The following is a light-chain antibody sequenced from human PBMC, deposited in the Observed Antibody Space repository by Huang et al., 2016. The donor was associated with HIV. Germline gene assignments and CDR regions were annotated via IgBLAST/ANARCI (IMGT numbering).Light chain of an antibody. Sequence: DIQMTQSPFSLSASVGDRVTITCRAIQSISSYLNWYQQKPGKAPKILIYAASTLQSGIPSRFSGSGAGTDFTLTITSLQPEDFATYYCQQTYIIPITFGQGTKLEIK. CDR1: QSISSY. CDR3: QQTYIIPIT. V-gene: IGKV1-39*01. J-gene: IGKJ2*01. CDR2: AAS.